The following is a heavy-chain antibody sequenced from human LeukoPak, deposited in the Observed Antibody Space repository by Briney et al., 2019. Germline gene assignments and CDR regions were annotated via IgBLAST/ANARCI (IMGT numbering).Heavy chain of an antibody. Sequence: GGSLRLSCAASGFTLSRNGMHWVRQAPGKGLEWVAVIWYDGSNEYYADSVKGRFTVSRGNSKNTMYLQMNSLRAEDTAVYYCAKDRDYIMGIVDYWGQGTLVTVSS. CDR3: AKDRDYIMGIVDY. D-gene: IGHD4-11*01. CDR2: IWYDGSNE. V-gene: IGHV3-33*06. CDR1: GFTLSRNG. J-gene: IGHJ4*02.